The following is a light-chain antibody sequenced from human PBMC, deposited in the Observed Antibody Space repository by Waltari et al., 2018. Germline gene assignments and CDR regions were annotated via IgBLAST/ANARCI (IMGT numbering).Light chain of an antibody. CDR2: DVS. Sequence: QSALTQPASVSGSPGQSITISCTGTSSDVGGYNYVSWYQQPPGKPPKLMMYDVSNRPPGVSSRFSGSKSGNTASLTISGLQAEDEADYYCSSYTSSSTPVVFGGGTKLTVL. V-gene: IGLV2-14*03. CDR3: SSYTSSSTPVV. J-gene: IGLJ2*01. CDR1: SSDVGGYNY.